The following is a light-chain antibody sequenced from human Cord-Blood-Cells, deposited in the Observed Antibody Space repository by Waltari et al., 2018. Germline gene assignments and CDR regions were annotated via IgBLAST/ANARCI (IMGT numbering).Light chain of an antibody. Sequence: EIEMTQSPATLSASVGDRVTITCRASQSISSYLNWYQQKPGKAPKLLIYAASSLTSGVPSRFSSSGSGTDFTLTISLLHAEDFATYYCQQSYSTPYTFGQGTQLEIK. CDR3: QQSYSTPYT. V-gene: IGKV1-39*01. CDR2: AAS. J-gene: IGKJ2*01. CDR1: QSISSY.